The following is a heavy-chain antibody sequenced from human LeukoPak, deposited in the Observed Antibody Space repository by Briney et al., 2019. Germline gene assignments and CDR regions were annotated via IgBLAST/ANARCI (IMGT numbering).Heavy chain of an antibody. J-gene: IGHJ4*02. CDR1: GFPFRRYG. Sequence: PGGSLRPSCAASGFPFRRYGMHWVRPAPGKGLEWVAFIRYDGTNNYYADSGEGRFTISRDNSKTTLYLQMISLRAEDTAVRYGAKDMDVGGYGSGSYFGYWGQGTLVTVSS. CDR3: AKDMDVGGYGSGSYFGY. V-gene: IGHV3-30*02. D-gene: IGHD3-10*01. CDR2: IRYDGTNN.